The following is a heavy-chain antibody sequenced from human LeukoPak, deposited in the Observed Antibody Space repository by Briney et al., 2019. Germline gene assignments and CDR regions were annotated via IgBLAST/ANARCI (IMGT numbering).Heavy chain of an antibody. CDR3: ARGRSNYYYGMDV. D-gene: IGHD1-14*01. CDR1: GGSISSYY. CDR2: IYYSGST. V-gene: IGHV4-59*01. J-gene: IGHJ6*02. Sequence: SETLSLTCTVSGGSISSYYWSWIRQPPGKGLKWIGYIYYSGSTNYNPSLKSRVTISVDTSKNQFSLKLSSVTAADTAVYYCARGRSNYYYGMDVWGQGTTVTVSS.